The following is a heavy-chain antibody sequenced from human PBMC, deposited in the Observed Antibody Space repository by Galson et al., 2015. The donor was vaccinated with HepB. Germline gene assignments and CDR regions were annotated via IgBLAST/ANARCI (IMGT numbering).Heavy chain of an antibody. CDR3: ARVNQLVLFDY. D-gene: IGHD6-13*01. CDR2: IYYSGST. J-gene: IGHJ4*02. Sequence: SETLSLTCTVSGGSISSYYWSWIRQPPGKGLEWIGYIYYSGSTNYNPSLKSRVTISVDTSKNQFSLKLSSVTAADTAVYYCARVNQLVLFDYWGQGTLVTVSS. V-gene: IGHV4-59*01. CDR1: GGSISSYY.